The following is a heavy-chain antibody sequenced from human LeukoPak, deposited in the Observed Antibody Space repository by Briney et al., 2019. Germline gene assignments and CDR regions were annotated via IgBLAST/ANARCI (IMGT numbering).Heavy chain of an antibody. CDR1: GFTFSRFE. D-gene: IGHD4-23*01. CDR3: ARDIGDYGGYYYMDL. V-gene: IGHV3-48*03. J-gene: IGHJ6*03. CDR2: ITSISSST. Sequence: PGGSLRLSCTASGFTFSRFEMSWVRQAPGKGLDWVSYITSISSSTYYADFVKGRFTVSRDNAKNSLYLQMNSLTAEDTAVYYCARDIGDYGGYYYMDLWGKGTTFTVSS.